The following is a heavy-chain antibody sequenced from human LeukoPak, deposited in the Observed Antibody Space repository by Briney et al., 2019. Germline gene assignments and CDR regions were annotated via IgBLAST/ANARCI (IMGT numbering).Heavy chain of an antibody. CDR1: GGTFSTYV. D-gene: IGHD3-10*01. V-gene: IGHV1-69*13. CDR2: IIPLFGTA. J-gene: IGHJ4*02. Sequence: GASVKVSCKASGGTFSTYVISWLRQAPGQGLEWMGGIIPLFGTANYAQKFLGRVIITADESTSTTFMYLSSLKSEDTAVYYCAREWAGYGSGSYYYYWGQGTLVTVSS. CDR3: AREWAGYGSGSYYYY.